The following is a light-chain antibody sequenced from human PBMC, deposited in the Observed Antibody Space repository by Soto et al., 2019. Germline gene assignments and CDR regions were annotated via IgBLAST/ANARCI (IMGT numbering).Light chain of an antibody. CDR1: HSVSSSH. CDR3: QHYGTSLP. Sequence: DIVLTQSPGTLSLSPGESVTLSCRASHSVSSSHLAWYQQKPGQAPRLFIYGASRRASGIPDRFSGSGSGPDFTLTISRLQPEDFAVYSCQHYGTSLPFGGGTKVEIK. CDR2: GAS. V-gene: IGKV3-20*01. J-gene: IGKJ4*01.